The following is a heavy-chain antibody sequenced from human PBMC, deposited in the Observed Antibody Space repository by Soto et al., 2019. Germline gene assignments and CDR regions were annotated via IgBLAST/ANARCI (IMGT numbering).Heavy chain of an antibody. Sequence: EVQMLESGGGLVQPGGSLRLSCVASGFTFGRFGMSWVRQAAGKGLEWVSGISNSGSGTYYADSVKGRFTISRDNAKNTFYLQMSSLRGEDTALYYCSSSSPASDYWGQGTLVTVSS. V-gene: IGHV3-23*01. D-gene: IGHD3-10*01. J-gene: IGHJ4*02. CDR1: GFTFGRFG. CDR2: ISNSGSGT. CDR3: SSSSPASDY.